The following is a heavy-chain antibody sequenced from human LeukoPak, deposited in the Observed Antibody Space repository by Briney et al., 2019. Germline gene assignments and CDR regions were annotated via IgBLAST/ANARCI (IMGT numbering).Heavy chain of an antibody. D-gene: IGHD3-9*01. V-gene: IGHV4-34*01. CDR3: ARDAYTATGYYPY. CDR2: INHSGST. CDR1: GGSFSGYY. Sequence: SGTLSLTRAVYGGSFSGYYWSWIRQPPGKGLEWIGEINHSGSTNYNPSLKSRVTISVDTSKNQFSLKLSSVTAADTAVYYCARDAYTATGYYPYWGQGTLVTVSS. J-gene: IGHJ4*02.